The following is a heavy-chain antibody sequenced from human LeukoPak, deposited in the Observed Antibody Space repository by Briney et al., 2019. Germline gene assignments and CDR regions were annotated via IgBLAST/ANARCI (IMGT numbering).Heavy chain of an antibody. CDR1: GFTVSSNY. CDR2: IYSGGST. CDR3: ARVLWELLGRGGSYYFDY. D-gene: IGHD1-26*01. V-gene: IGHV3-53*01. Sequence: GGSLRLSYAASGFTVSSNYMSWVRQAPGKGLEWVSVIYSGGSTYYADSVKGRFTISRDNSKNTLYLQMNSLRAEDTAVYYCARVLWELLGRGGSYYFDYWGQGTLVTVSS. J-gene: IGHJ4*02.